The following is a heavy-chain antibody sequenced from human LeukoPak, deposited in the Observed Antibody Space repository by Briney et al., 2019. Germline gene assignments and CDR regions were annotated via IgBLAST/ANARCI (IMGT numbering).Heavy chain of an antibody. CDR3: ARDRGYYDSSGYYRWGYLFDY. Sequence: ASVKVSCKASGYTFTSYYMHWVRQAPGQGLEWMGIINPSGGSTSYAQKFQGRVTMTRDTSTSTVYMELSSLRSEDTVVYYCARDRGYYDSSGYYRWGYLFDYWGQGTLVTVSS. D-gene: IGHD3-22*01. V-gene: IGHV1-46*01. CDR1: GYTFTSYY. CDR2: INPSGGST. J-gene: IGHJ4*02.